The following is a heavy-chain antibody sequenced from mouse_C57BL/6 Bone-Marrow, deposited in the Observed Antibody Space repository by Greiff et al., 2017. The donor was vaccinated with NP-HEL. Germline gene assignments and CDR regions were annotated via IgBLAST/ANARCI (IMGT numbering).Heavy chain of an antibody. CDR3: AKVDGYYDYAMDY. Sequence: VQLQQSGPGLVQPSQSLSLTCTVSGFSLTSYGVHWVRQSPGKGLEWLGVIWRGGSTDYNAAFMSRLSITKDNSKSQVFFKMNSLQADDTAIYYCAKVDGYYDYAMDYWGQGTSVTVSS. CDR1: GFSLTSYG. D-gene: IGHD2-3*01. V-gene: IGHV2-5*01. CDR2: IWRGGST. J-gene: IGHJ4*01.